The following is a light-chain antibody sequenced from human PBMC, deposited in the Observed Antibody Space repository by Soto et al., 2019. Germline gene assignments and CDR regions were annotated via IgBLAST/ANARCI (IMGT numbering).Light chain of an antibody. CDR3: CSSAGSYAFV. Sequence: QSVLTQPRPVAWSPGQSVTISCTGTSSGVGVYNLVCWYQQHAGKAPRLMIYAVTERPSGVPDRCSGSKSDNTAALTISGLQAEDEADYYCCSSAGSYAFVFGTGTKVTVL. J-gene: IGLJ1*01. V-gene: IGLV2-11*01. CDR2: AVT. CDR1: SSGVGVYNL.